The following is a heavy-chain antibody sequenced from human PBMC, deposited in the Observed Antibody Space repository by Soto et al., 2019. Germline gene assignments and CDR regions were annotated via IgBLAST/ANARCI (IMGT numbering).Heavy chain of an antibody. V-gene: IGHV4-34*01. J-gene: IGHJ4*02. CDR3: ARHGGYYFDY. D-gene: IGHD3-16*01. CDR2: IYHSLSI. Sequence: SETLSFTCAVYSGSFSGYDWSWIRQPPGKGLEWIGEIYHSLSIVYNPSLKSRVTISGDSSKNQFSLKLSSVTAADTAVYYCARHGGYYFDYWGQGTLVTVSS. CDR1: SGSFSGYD.